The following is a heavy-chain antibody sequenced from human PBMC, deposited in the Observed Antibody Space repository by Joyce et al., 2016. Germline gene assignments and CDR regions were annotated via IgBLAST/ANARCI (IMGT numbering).Heavy chain of an antibody. Sequence: EVQLVESGGGLIQPGGSLRLSCAASGFTVSSDYMNWVRQAPGKGLEWVSVIYSGGNTYYADSVKGGFTISRDNSKNTLYLQMNSLRAEDTAVYYCARVMIDCSSTSCYPIFDPWGQGTLVTVSS. CDR2: IYSGGNT. D-gene: IGHD2-2*01. CDR1: GFTVSSDY. J-gene: IGHJ5*02. V-gene: IGHV3-53*01. CDR3: ARVMIDCSSTSCYPIFDP.